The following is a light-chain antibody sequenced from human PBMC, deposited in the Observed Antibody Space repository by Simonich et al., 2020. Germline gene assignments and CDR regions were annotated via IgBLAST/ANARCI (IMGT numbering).Light chain of an antibody. CDR1: QSVSSY. CDR2: DAS. J-gene: IGKJ2*01. CDR3: QQRSNWPPMYT. Sequence: EIVMTQSPATLSVSPGERPTLSCRASQSVSSYLAWYQQKPGQAPRLLIYDASNSATGIPARFSGSGSGTDFTLTISSLEPEDFAVYYCQQRSNWPPMYTFGQGTKLEIK. V-gene: IGKV3-11*01.